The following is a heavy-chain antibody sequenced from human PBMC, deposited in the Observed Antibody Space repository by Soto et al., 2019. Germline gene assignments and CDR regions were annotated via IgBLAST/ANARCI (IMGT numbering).Heavy chain of an antibody. J-gene: IGHJ4*02. CDR2: IWYDGSNK. CDR1: GFTFSSYG. D-gene: IGHD6-6*01. V-gene: IGHV3-33*01. Sequence: GGSLRLSCAASGFTFSSYGMHWVRQAPGKGLERVAVIWYDGSNKYYADSVKGRFTISRDNSKNTLYLQMNSLRAEDTAVYYCARDGSSSGLGGYWGQGALVTVSS. CDR3: ARDGSSSGLGGY.